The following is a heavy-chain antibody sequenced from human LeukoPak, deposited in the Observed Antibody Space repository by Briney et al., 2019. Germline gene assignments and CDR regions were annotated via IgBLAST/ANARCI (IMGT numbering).Heavy chain of an antibody. D-gene: IGHD5-24*01. Sequence: GGSLRLSCAASGFTFSSYSMNWVRQAPGKGLEWVSSISSSSSYIYYADSVKGRFTISRDNAKNSLYLQMNSLRAEDTAVYYCARGGYNLYYFDYWGQGTLVTVSS. CDR2: ISSSSSYI. CDR1: GFTFSSYS. J-gene: IGHJ4*02. V-gene: IGHV3-21*01. CDR3: ARGGYNLYYFDY.